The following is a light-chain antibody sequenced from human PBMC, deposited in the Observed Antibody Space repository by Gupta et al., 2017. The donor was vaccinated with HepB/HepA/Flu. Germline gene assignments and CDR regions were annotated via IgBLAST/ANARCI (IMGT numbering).Light chain of an antibody. J-gene: IGLJ3*02. CDR3: QAWDSSTPWV. CDR2: QDN. CDR1: KLGGKY. V-gene: IGLV3-1*01. Sequence: SYDLTQPTSVSVSPGQTASITCSGDKLGGKYAFWYQQQPGQSPVLVIYQDNKRPSGIPERFSGSNSGNTATLTISGTQAMDEADYYCQAWDSSTPWVFGGGTKLTVL.